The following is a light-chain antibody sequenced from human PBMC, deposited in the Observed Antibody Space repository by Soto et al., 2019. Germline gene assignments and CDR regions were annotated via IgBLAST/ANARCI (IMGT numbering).Light chain of an antibody. CDR2: EVS. CDR1: SSDVGAYNY. CDR3: GSCAGNNMVI. J-gene: IGLJ2*01. Sequence: QSALTQPPSASGSPGQSVTISCTGTSSDVGAYNYVSWYQQHPGKVPKLIIYEVSKRPSGVPDRFSGSKSGNTASLTVSGLQADDEADFYCGSCAGNNMVIFGGGTKVTVL. V-gene: IGLV2-8*01.